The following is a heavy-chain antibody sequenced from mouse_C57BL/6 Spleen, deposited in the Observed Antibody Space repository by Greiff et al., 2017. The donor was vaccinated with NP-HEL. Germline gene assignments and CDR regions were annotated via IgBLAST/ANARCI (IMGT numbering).Heavy chain of an antibody. Sequence: EVQVVESGGGLVKPGGSLKLSCAASGFTFSDYGMHWVRQAPEKGLEWVAYISSGSSTIYYADTVKGRFTISRDNAKNTLFLQMTSLRSEDTAMYYCASEGCYGSSYEGFAYWGQGTLVTVSA. CDR2: ISSGSSTI. D-gene: IGHD1-1*01. V-gene: IGHV5-17*01. J-gene: IGHJ3*01. CDR3: ASEGCYGSSYEGFAY. CDR1: GFTFSDYG.